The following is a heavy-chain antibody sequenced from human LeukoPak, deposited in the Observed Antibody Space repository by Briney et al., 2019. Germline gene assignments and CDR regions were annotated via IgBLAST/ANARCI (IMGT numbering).Heavy chain of an antibody. CDR3: AKGRRGYSYGWYALDY. Sequence: GGSLRLSCTGSGFTFSAYALSWVRQAPGKGLEWVSAISGSGGSTYYADSVKGRFTVSRDNSKNTLYLQMNSLRAEDTAVYYCAKGRRGYSYGWYALDYWGQGTLVTVSS. J-gene: IGHJ4*02. D-gene: IGHD5-18*01. CDR2: ISGSGGST. CDR1: GFTFSAYA. V-gene: IGHV3-23*01.